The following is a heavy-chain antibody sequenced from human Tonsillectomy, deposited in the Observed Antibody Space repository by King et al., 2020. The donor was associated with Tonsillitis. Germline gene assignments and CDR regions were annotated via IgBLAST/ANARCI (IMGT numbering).Heavy chain of an antibody. CDR2: ICRGSRYI. CDR3: ARDGQSYAFGYYMDV. D-gene: IGHD2-2*01. CDR1: GFTFSSHS. J-gene: IGHJ6*03. Sequence: EVQLVESGGGLVKPGGSLRLSWAASGFTFSSHSLNLVRQAPGKGPEWVSSICRGSRYIYYGDSVNGRVTISRDNAKKSLYLQMNSLRAEDTAVYYCARDGQSYAFGYYMDVWGEGTTVTVSS. V-gene: IGHV3-21*01.